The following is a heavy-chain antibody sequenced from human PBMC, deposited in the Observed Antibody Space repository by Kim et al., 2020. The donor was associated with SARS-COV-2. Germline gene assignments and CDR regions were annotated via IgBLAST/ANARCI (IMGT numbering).Heavy chain of an antibody. J-gene: IGHJ6*01. V-gene: IGHV3-23*01. D-gene: IGHD2-2*01. CDR3: AKGTLPAASGYYYGMDV. CDR1: GFTFSSYA. Sequence: GGSLRLSCAASGFTFSSYAMNWVRQAPGKGLEWVSSISGSGISTYYADSVKGRFTMSRDNSKNALHLQMNSLRVEDTAVYYCAKGTLPAASGYYYGMDV. CDR2: ISGSGIST.